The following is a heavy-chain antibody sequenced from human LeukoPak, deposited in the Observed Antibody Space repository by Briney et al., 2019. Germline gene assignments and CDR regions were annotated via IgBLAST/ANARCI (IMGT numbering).Heavy chain of an antibody. CDR1: GYSISSGYY. Sequence: SETLSLTCTVSGYSISSGYYWGWIRQPPGKGLEWIGSIYHSVTTYYNPSLKSRVTISVDTSKNQFSLKLRSVTAADTAVYYCARGQARLSWFDPWGQGTLVTVSS. D-gene: IGHD6-19*01. J-gene: IGHJ5*02. CDR3: ARGQARLSWFDP. V-gene: IGHV4-38-2*02. CDR2: IYHSVTT.